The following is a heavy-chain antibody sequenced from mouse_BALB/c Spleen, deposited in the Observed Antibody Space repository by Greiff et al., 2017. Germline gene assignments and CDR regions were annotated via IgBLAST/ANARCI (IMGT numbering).Heavy chain of an antibody. D-gene: IGHD2-4*01. CDR2: ISYSGST. V-gene: IGHV3-8*02. CDR3: ARSIDYDGGFAY. J-gene: IGHJ3*01. Sequence: EVMLVESGPSLVKPSQTLSLTCSVTGDSITSGYWNWIRKFPGNKLEYMGYISYSGSTYYNPSLKSRISITRDTSKNQYYLQLNSVTTEDTATYYCARSIDYDGGFAYWGQGTLVTVSA. CDR1: GDSITSGY.